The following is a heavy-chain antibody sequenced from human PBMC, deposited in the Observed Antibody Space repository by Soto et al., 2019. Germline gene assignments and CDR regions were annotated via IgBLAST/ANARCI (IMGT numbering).Heavy chain of an antibody. V-gene: IGHV1-69*13. CDR1: GGTFSSCA. D-gene: IGHD3-22*01. CDR3: ARGGEGGYYYGWFDP. Sequence: GASVKVSCKASGGTFSSCAISWVRQAPGQGLEWMGGIIPIFGTANYAQKFQGRVTITADESTSTAYMELSSLRSEDTAVYYCARGGEGGYYYGWFDPWGQGTLVTVSS. J-gene: IGHJ5*02. CDR2: IIPIFGTA.